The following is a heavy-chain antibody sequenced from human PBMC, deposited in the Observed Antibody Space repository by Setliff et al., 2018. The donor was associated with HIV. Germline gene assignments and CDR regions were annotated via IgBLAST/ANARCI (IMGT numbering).Heavy chain of an antibody. J-gene: IGHJ3*02. Sequence: SETLSLTCSVSGDSLSSGDSYWAWIRQPPGKGLEWIGSIYYTGSTFSNPSLKSRVTISGDTTRSQFSRKLDSVTAADTALYYCARRSLNSTPDAFGIWGQGTMVTVSS. CDR1: GDSLSSGDSY. CDR3: ARRSLNSTPDAFGI. V-gene: IGHV4-39*01. CDR2: IYYTGST. D-gene: IGHD1-26*01.